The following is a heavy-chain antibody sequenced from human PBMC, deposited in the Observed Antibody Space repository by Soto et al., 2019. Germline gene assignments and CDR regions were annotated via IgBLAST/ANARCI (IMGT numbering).Heavy chain of an antibody. CDR3: ASLPSYYDFWSGYWGGYFDY. CDR1: GGSISSDGYS. D-gene: IGHD3-3*01. V-gene: IGHV4-30-2*01. CDR2: IYHSGST. J-gene: IGHJ4*02. Sequence: TLSLTCAVSGGSISSDGYSWSWIRQPPGKGLEWIGYIYHSGSTYYNPSLKSRVTISVDTSKNQFSLKLSSVTAADTAVYYCASLPSYYDFWSGYWGGYFDYWGQGTLVTVS.